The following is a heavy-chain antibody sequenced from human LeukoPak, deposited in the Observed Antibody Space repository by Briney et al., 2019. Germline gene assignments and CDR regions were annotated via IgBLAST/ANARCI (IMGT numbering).Heavy chain of an antibody. CDR2: ISGYNGNT. CDR1: GYTFTSYG. CDR3: ARSSRFDWLLYFDS. D-gene: IGHD3-9*01. Sequence: ASVNVSCKASGYTFTSYGTNWVRQAPGQGLEWMGWISGYNGNTIYAENVQGRVTMTTDTSTSTAYIELGSLRSDDTAVFYCARSSRFDWLLYFDSWGQGTLVTVSS. J-gene: IGHJ4*02. V-gene: IGHV1-18*01.